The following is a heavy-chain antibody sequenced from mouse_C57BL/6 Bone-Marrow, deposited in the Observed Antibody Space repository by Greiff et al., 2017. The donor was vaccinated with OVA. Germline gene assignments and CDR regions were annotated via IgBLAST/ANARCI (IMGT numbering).Heavy chain of an antibody. D-gene: IGHD1-1*01. CDR2: IYPGGGYT. J-gene: IGHJ2*01. V-gene: IGHV1-63*01. CDR3: AIREGGY. Sequence: VQLVESGAELVRPGTSVKMSCKASGYTFTNYWIGWAKQRPGHGLEWIGDIYPGGGYTNYNEKFKGKATLTADKSSSTAYMQFSSLTSEDSAIYYCAIREGGYWGQGTTLTVSS. CDR1: GYTFTNYW.